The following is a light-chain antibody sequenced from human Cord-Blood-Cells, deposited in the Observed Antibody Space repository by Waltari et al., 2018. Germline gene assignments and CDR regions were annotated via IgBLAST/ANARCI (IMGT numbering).Light chain of an antibody. CDR3: QQYGSSPRT. CDR1: PRVSSSY. V-gene: IGKV3-20*01. Sequence: VLTQSPGTLTFSPGESATLSCRASPRVSSSYLAGYQQTPGQAPRLLIYGASSRATGIPDRFSGSGSGTDFTLTISRLEPEDFAVYYCQQYGSSPRTFGQGTKVEIK. CDR2: GAS. J-gene: IGKJ1*01.